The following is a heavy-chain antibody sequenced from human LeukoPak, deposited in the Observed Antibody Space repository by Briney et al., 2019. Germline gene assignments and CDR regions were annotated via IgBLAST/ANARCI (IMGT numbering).Heavy chain of an antibody. CDR1: GGSISSGSYY. J-gene: IGHJ6*03. CDR2: IYTSGST. Sequence: SETLSLTCSVSGGSISSGSYYWSWIRQPAGKGLEWIGRIYTSGSTNYNPSLKSRVTMSVDTSKNQFSLKLSSVTAADTAVYYCARVRFVGSSWYQVDGYMDVWGKGTTVTVSS. V-gene: IGHV4-61*02. D-gene: IGHD6-13*01. CDR3: ARVRFVGSSWYQVDGYMDV.